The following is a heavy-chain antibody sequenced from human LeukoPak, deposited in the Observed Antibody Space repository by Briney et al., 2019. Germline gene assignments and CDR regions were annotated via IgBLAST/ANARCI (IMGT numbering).Heavy chain of an antibody. J-gene: IGHJ4*02. CDR1: GFTLSSYG. D-gene: IGHD5-24*01. Sequence: GGSLRLSCAASGFTLSSYGMSWVRQAPGKGLECVSAIGGSGGNTYFADSLKGRFTISRDNSKNTLYLQMNSLRDEGTAVYYCAKPPYGRDVYNYFDYWGQGTPVTVSS. CDR3: AKPPYGRDVYNYFDY. CDR2: IGGSGGNT. V-gene: IGHV3-23*01.